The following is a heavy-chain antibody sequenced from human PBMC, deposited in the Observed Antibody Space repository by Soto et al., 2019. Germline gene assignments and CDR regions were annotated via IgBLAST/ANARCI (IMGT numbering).Heavy chain of an antibody. Sequence: QVQLVESGGGLGKPGGSLRLSCAASGFTFSDYYMSWIRQAPGKGLEWVSYISSGASTIYYADSVKGRFTISRDNAKNSLYLQMTSLRAEDTAVYYCARDLYCGGACYSPGVDYWGQGTLVTVSS. CDR3: ARDLYCGGACYSPGVDY. J-gene: IGHJ4*02. CDR2: ISSGASTI. V-gene: IGHV3-11*01. CDR1: GFTFSDYY. D-gene: IGHD2-21*01.